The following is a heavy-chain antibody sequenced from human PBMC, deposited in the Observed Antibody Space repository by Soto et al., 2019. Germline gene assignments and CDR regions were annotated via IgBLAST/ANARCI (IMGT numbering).Heavy chain of an antibody. CDR1: GGTFSSYA. CDR3: ARDSSSFYYYGMDV. Sequence: AASVKVSCKASGGTFSSYAISWVRRAPGQGLEWMGGIIPIFGTANYAQKFQGRVTITADESTSTAYMELSSLRSEDTAVYYCARDSSSFYYYGMDVWGQGTTVTVSS. V-gene: IGHV1-69*13. D-gene: IGHD6-6*01. CDR2: IIPIFGTA. J-gene: IGHJ6*02.